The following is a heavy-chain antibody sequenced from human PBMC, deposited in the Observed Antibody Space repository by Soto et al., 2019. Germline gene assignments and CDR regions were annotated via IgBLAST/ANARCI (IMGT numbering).Heavy chain of an antibody. CDR3: ARGAYRSGWWFDY. CDR2: IYYSGST. D-gene: IGHD6-19*01. CDR1: GGSISSGGYY. J-gene: IGHJ4*02. V-gene: IGHV4-31*03. Sequence: QVQLQESGPGLVKPSQTLSLTCTVSGGSISSGGYYWSWIRQHPGKGLEWIGYIYYSGSTYYNPSIKSRVXXSXDXXKNHFSLKLSSVTAADTAVYYCARGAYRSGWWFDYWGQGTLVTVSS.